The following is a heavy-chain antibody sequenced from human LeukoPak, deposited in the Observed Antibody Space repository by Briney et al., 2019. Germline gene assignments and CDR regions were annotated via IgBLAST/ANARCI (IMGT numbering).Heavy chain of an antibody. V-gene: IGHV3-30*02. Sequence: GGSLRLSCAASGFSFSTNGMHWVRQAPGKGLEWVAYMEYTGSDEWYADSMKGRFTISRDNSKNTLCLQMTSLRSEDTALYFCANRFCGGDCSLRDALYVWGQGTMVVVSS. CDR2: MEYTGSDE. J-gene: IGHJ3*01. CDR1: GFSFSTNG. D-gene: IGHD2-21*02. CDR3: ANRFCGGDCSLRDALYV.